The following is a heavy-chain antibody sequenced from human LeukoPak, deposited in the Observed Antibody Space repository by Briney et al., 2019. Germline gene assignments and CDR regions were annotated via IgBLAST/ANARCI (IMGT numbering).Heavy chain of an antibody. J-gene: IGHJ3*02. V-gene: IGHV1-18*01. CDR3: ARTVGATGAFDI. D-gene: IGHD1-26*01. Sequence: ASVKVSCKASGYTFINYGLTSVRQAPGQGFEWMGWISAYTGSTNYAQKLQGRVTMPTDPSTSTAYMELRSPRSDDTAVYYCARTVGATGAFDIWGQGTMVIVSS. CDR1: GYTFINYG. CDR2: ISAYTGST.